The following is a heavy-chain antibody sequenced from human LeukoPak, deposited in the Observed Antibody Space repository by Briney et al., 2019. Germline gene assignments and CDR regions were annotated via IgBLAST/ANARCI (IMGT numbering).Heavy chain of an antibody. CDR2: ISYDGSNK. CDR3: AKDGAVATFDY. V-gene: IGHV3-30*18. CDR1: GFTFSSYG. Sequence: GGSLRLSCAASGFTFSSYGMHWVRQAPGKGLEWVAVISYDGSNKYYADSAKGRFTISRDNSKNTLYLQMNSLRAEDTAVYYCAKDGAVATFDYWGQGTLVTVSS. D-gene: IGHD5-12*01. J-gene: IGHJ4*02.